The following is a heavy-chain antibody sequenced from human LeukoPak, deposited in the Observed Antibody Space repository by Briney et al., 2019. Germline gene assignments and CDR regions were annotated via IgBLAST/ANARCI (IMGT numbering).Heavy chain of an antibody. D-gene: IGHD7-27*01. V-gene: IGHV2-70*11. CDR2: IDWDDDT. CDR3: ARVNRGNYFAC. J-gene: IGHJ4*02. CDR1: GFSLNASGMC. Sequence: ESGPALLKPTQTLTLTCTFSGFSLNASGMCVSWIRQPPGKALEWLARIDWDDDTYYSTSLNTRLTISKDTSKNQVVLTMTNMDPVDTATYYCARVNRGNYFACWRQGTLVTVSS.